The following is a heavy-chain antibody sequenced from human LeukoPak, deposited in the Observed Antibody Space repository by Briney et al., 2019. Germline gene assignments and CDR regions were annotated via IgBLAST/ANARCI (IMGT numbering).Heavy chain of an antibody. CDR2: ISAYNGNT. CDR3: ARDPPSYGDKDWYFDL. V-gene: IGHV1-18*01. Sequence: GASVKVSCKASGYTFTSYGISWVRQAPGQGLEWMGWISAYNGNTNYAQKLQGRVTMTTDTSTSTAYMELRSLRSDDTAVYYCARDPPSYGDKDWYFDLWGRGTLVTVSS. J-gene: IGHJ2*01. D-gene: IGHD4-17*01. CDR1: GYTFTSYG.